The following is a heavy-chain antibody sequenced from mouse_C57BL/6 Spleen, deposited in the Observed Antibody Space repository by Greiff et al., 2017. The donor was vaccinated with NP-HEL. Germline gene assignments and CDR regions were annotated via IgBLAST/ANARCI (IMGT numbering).Heavy chain of an antibody. CDR1: GYAFTNYL. CDR3: ARSDGYFFH. Sequence: QVQLKQSGAELVRPGTSVKVSCKASGYAFTNYLIEWVKQRPGQGLEWIGVINPGSGGTNYNEKFKGKATLTADKSSSTAYMQLSSLTSEDSAVYFCARSDGYFFHWGQGTTLTVSS. CDR2: INPGSGGT. V-gene: IGHV1-54*01. D-gene: IGHD2-3*01. J-gene: IGHJ2*01.